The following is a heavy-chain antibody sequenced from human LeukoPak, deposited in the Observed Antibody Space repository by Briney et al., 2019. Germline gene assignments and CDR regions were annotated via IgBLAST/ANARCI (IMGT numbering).Heavy chain of an antibody. CDR3: ARTERRGSRNNWFDR. CDR1: GYNFRNYG. CDR2: ISGANGNT. V-gene: IGHV1-18*01. J-gene: IGHJ5*02. Sequence: ASVKVSCKTSGYNFRNYGINWERQAPGQGLEWMGWISGANGNTDYAQNVQGRVTMITDPSTSTAFMELRSLRSDDTAVYYCARTERRGSRNNWFDRWGQGTLVTVSS. D-gene: IGHD2-2*01.